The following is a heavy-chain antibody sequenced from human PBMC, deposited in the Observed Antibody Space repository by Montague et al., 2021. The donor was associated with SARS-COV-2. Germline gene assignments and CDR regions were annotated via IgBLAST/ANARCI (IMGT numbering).Heavy chain of an antibody. CDR2: PYFESKWYK. CDR1: GDSVSSNSPN. Sequence: CAISGDSVSSNSPNWNWFRQSPSTGLERKRRPYFESKWYKHYAVSVRGRVTIHPDPSKNQFSLQLNSVTPVDRAIYYCTSGREGNYNVMDVWGQGTTVTVSS. V-gene: IGHV6-1*01. J-gene: IGHJ6*02. CDR3: TSGREGNYNVMDV. D-gene: IGHD1-1*01.